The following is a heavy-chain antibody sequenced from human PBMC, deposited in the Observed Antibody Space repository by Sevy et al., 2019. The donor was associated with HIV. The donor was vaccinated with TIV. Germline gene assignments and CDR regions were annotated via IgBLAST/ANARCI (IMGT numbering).Heavy chain of an antibody. CDR2: IRSKANSYAT. CDR3: TSIPRAAAAYYYGMDV. D-gene: IGHD6-13*01. V-gene: IGHV3-73*01. J-gene: IGHJ6*02. CDR1: GFTFSGSA. Sequence: GGPLRLSCAASGFTFSGSAMHWVRQASGKGPEWVGRIRSKANSYATAYAASVKGRFTISRDDSKNTAYLQMNSLKTEDTAVYYCTSIPRAAAAYYYGMDVWGQGTTVTVSS.